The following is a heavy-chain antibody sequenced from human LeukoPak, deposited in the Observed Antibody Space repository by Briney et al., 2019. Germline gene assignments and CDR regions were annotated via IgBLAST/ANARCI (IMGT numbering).Heavy chain of an antibody. CDR3: AKGNRVRGVITWFDP. CDR1: GFTFSSYA. CDR2: ISGSGGST. J-gene: IGHJ5*02. Sequence: GGSLRLSCAASGFTFSSYAMSWVRQAPGKGLEWASAISGSGGSTYYADSVKGRFTISRDNSKNTLYLQMNSLRAEDTAVYYCAKGNRVRGVITWFDPWGQGTLVTVSS. D-gene: IGHD3-10*01. V-gene: IGHV3-23*01.